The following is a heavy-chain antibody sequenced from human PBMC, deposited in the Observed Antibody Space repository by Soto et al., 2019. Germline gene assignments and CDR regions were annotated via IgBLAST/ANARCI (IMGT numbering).Heavy chain of an antibody. CDR2: FYYSGST. V-gene: IGHV4-59*01. CDR3: ARDLTRLALRYFDW. CDR1: GASISSDY. J-gene: IGHJ4*02. D-gene: IGHD3-3*01. Sequence: QVQLQESGPRLVKPSETLSLTCTVSGASISSDYWSWIRQPPGKVLEWIGYFYYSGSTNYNPSLKSRVTISVDTSRNQFSLKLSSVTAADTAVYYCARDLTRLALRYFDWWGQGTLVTVSS.